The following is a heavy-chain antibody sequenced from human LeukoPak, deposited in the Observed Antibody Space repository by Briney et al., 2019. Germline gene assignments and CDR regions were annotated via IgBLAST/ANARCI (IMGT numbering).Heavy chain of an antibody. J-gene: IGHJ6*03. D-gene: IGHD6-6*01. CDR2: ISYDGSNK. CDR1: GFTFSSYA. Sequence: GGSLRLSCAASGFTFSSYAMHWVRQAPGKGLEWVAVISYDGSNKYYADSAKGRFTISRDNSKNTLYLQMNSLRAEDTAVYYCASGRQLVPYYYYMDVWGKGTTVTVSS. V-gene: IGHV3-30*04. CDR3: ASGRQLVPYYYYMDV.